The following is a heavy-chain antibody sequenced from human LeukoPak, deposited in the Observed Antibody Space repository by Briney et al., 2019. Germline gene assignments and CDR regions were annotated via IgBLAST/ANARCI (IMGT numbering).Heavy chain of an antibody. CDR2: ISYDGSNK. CDR1: GFTFCSYG. D-gene: IGHD1-26*01. V-gene: IGHV3-30*18. CDR3: AKDLGAGTSFSDY. Sequence: GGSLILSWAASGFTFCSYGMHWVRQAPGKGLEWVAVISYDGSNKYYADSVKGRFTISRDNSKNTLYLQMNSLRAEDTAVYYCAKDLGAGTSFSDYWGQGTLVTVPS. J-gene: IGHJ4*02.